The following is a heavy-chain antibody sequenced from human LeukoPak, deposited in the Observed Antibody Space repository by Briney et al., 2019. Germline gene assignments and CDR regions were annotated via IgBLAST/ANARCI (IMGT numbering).Heavy chain of an antibody. CDR1: GFTFSSYG. CDR3: AKDLVVVPAAIRGVYYYYYGMDV. Sequence: GGSLRLSCAASGFTFSSYGMHWVRQAPGKGLEWVAVIWYDGSNKYYADSVKGRFTISRDNSKNTLYLQMNSLRAEDTAVYYCAKDLVVVPAAIRGVYYYYYGMDVWGQGTTVTVSS. D-gene: IGHD2-2*01. CDR2: IWYDGSNK. V-gene: IGHV3-30*02. J-gene: IGHJ6*02.